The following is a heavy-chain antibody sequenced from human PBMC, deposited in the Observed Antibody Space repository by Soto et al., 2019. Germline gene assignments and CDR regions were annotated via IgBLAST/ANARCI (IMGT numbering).Heavy chain of an antibody. CDR1: NGSISSRYY. CDR2: FYYVGST. CDR3: ARTAVATHWYFDL. J-gene: IGHJ2*01. D-gene: IGHD6-19*01. Sequence: LQLQESGPGLVKPSETLSLTCTVSNGSISSRYYWGWLRQTPGKGLEWIASFYYVGSTYYSPSLESRVTITVDTSNNQYSLRLNSVTAEDTAVYYCARTAVATHWYFDLWGRGTLVT. V-gene: IGHV4-39*01.